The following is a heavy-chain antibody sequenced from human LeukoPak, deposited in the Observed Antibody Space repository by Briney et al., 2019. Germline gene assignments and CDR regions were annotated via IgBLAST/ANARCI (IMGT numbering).Heavy chain of an antibody. CDR3: ARDEAHYCSSTSCRLDY. V-gene: IGHV1-18*01. J-gene: IGHJ4*02. Sequence: ASVKVSCKASGYTFTSYGISWVRQAPGQGLEWMGWISAYNGNTNYAQKLQGRVTMTTDTSTSTAYMELRSLRSDDTTVYYCARDEAHYCSSTSCRLDYWGQGTLVTVSS. D-gene: IGHD2-2*01. CDR1: GYTFTSYG. CDR2: ISAYNGNT.